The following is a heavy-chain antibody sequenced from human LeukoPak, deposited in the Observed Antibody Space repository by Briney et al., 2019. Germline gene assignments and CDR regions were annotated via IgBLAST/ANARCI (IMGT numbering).Heavy chain of an antibody. J-gene: IGHJ5*02. CDR2: INPSGGST. V-gene: IGHV1-46*01. Sequence: ASVKVSCKASGYTFTSYYMHWVRQAPGQGLEWMGIINPSGGSTSYAQKFQGRVTMTRDTSISTAYMELSRLRSDDTAVYYCARDNYDFWSGSTAIDPWGQGTLVTVSS. CDR1: GYTFTSYY. D-gene: IGHD3-3*01. CDR3: ARDNYDFWSGSTAIDP.